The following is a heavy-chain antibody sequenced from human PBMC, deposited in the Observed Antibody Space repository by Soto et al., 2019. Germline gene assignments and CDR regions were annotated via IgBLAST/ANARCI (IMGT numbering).Heavy chain of an antibody. J-gene: IGHJ5*02. Sequence: SETLSLTCAVYGGSFSGYSWSWIRKPPGKGLEWNGELNHSGSTNSNPSLKSRVTISVDTSRNQFSLKLSSVTAADTAVYYCARGNQYYYGSGSYYNNWFDPWGQGTLVTVSS. CDR1: GGSFSGYS. CDR2: LNHSGST. V-gene: IGHV4-34*01. D-gene: IGHD3-10*01. CDR3: ARGNQYYYGSGSYYNNWFDP.